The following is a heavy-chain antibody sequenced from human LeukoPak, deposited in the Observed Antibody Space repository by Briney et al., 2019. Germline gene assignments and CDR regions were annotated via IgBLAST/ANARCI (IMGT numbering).Heavy chain of an antibody. V-gene: IGHV1-69*04. D-gene: IGHD4-17*01. Sequence: ASVKVSCKASGGTFSSYAISWVRQAPGQGLEWMGRIIPSLGIANYAQKFQGRVTITADKSTSTAYMELSSLRSEDTAVYYCARDRYGDYLYYYYGMDVWGQGTTVTVSS. CDR1: GGTFSSYA. CDR2: IIPSLGIA. CDR3: ARDRYGDYLYYYYGMDV. J-gene: IGHJ6*02.